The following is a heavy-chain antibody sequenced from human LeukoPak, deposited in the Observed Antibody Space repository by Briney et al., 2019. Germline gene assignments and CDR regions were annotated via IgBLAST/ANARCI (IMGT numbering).Heavy chain of an antibody. D-gene: IGHD3-22*01. CDR3: ARWIRRYDSSGYRIFDY. CDR1: GFTFDDYA. Sequence: GGSLRLSCAASGFTFDDYAMHWVRQAPGKGLEWVSGISWNSGSIGYADSVKGRFTISRDNAKNSLYLQMNSLRAEDTAVYYCARWIRRYDSSGYRIFDYWGQGTLVTVSP. V-gene: IGHV3-9*01. CDR2: ISWNSGSI. J-gene: IGHJ4*02.